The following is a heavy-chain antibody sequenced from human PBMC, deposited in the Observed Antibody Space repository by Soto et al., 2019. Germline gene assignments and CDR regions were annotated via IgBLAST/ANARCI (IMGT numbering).Heavy chain of an antibody. Sequence: QLQLQESGPGLVKPSETLSLTCTVSGGSISSSSYYWGWIRQPPGKGLEWIGSIYYSGSTYYNPSLKRRVTISVDTSKNQFSLKLSSVTAADTAVYYCARLGSGWFFDYWGQGTLVTVSS. CDR1: GGSISSSSYY. CDR3: ARLGSGWFFDY. J-gene: IGHJ4*02. D-gene: IGHD6-19*01. V-gene: IGHV4-39*01. CDR2: IYYSGST.